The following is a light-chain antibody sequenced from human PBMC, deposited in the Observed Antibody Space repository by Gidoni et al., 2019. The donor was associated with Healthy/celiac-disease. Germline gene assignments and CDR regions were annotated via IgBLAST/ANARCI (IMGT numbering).Light chain of an antibody. Sequence: QSALTQPASVSGSPGQSIPISCTGTSSDVGGYNYVSWYQQHPGNAPKLMIYDVSKRPSGVSNRFSGSKSGNTASLTISGLQAEDEADYYCSSYTSSSTDVVFGGGTKLTVL. CDR2: DVS. CDR3: SSYTSSSTDVV. V-gene: IGLV2-14*03. J-gene: IGLJ2*01. CDR1: SSDVGGYNY.